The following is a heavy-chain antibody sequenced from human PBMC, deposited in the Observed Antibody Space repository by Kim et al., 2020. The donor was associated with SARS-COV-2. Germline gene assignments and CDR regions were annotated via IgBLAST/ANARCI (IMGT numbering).Heavy chain of an antibody. Sequence: GGSLRLSCAASGFTFDDYAMHWVRQAPGKGLEWVSGISWNSGSIGYADSVKGRFTISRDNAKNSLYLQMNSLRAEDTALYYCAKQLHERRMITFGGVIVHPLDYWGQGTLVTVSS. CDR1: GFTFDDYA. CDR2: ISWNSGSI. CDR3: AKQLHERRMITFGGVIVHPLDY. V-gene: IGHV3-9*01. D-gene: IGHD3-16*02. J-gene: IGHJ4*02.